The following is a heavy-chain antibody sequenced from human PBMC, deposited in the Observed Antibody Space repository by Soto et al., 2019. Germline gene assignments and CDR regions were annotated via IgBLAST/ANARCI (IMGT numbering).Heavy chain of an antibody. J-gene: IGHJ4*02. CDR3: ARDFGHGYYLDY. V-gene: IGHV3-48*02. CDR1: GFSFSTYN. D-gene: IGHD3-3*01. Sequence: GGSLRLSCAASGFSFSTYNMNWVRQAPGRGLEWVSYISSRSSTIYHADSVKGRFTISRDNAKNSLYLQMDSLRDEDTAVYFCARDFGHGYYLDYWGRGTLVTVSS. CDR2: ISSRSSTI.